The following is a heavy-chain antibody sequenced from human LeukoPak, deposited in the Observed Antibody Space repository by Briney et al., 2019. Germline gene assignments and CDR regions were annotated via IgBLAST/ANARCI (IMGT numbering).Heavy chain of an antibody. Sequence: GGSLRLSCAASGFSFSSYGMHWVRQAPGKGLEWVAFIRYDGTNKYYADSVKGRFTISRDNSKNTLYLQMNSLRAEDTAVYYCARDRLCSSTSCYPPWFDPWGQGTLVTVSS. CDR2: IRYDGTNK. CDR1: GFSFSSYG. V-gene: IGHV3-30*02. J-gene: IGHJ5*02. CDR3: ARDRLCSSTSCYPPWFDP. D-gene: IGHD2-2*01.